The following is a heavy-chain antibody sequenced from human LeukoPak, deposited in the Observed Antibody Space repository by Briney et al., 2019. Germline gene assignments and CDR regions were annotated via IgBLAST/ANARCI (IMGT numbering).Heavy chain of an antibody. J-gene: IGHJ4*02. V-gene: IGHV4-59*01. Sequence: SETLSLTCTVSGGSISSYYWSWIRQPPGKGLEWIGYIYYSGSTNYNPSLKSRVTISVDTSKNQFSLKLSSVTAADTAVYYCAKARRGNYYDSSGYYFDYWGQGTLVTVSS. D-gene: IGHD3-22*01. CDR3: AKARRGNYYDSSGYYFDY. CDR2: IYYSGST. CDR1: GGSISSYY.